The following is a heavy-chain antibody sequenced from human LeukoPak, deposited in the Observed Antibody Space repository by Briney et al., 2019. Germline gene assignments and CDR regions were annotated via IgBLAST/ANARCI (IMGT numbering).Heavy chain of an antibody. V-gene: IGHV4-38-2*02. CDR2: IYHSGST. D-gene: IGHD3-3*01. CDR1: GYSISSGYY. J-gene: IGHJ4*02. CDR3: ARARGYDFWSGYLDY. Sequence: DPSETLSLTCTVSGYSISSGYYWGWIRQPPGKGLEWIGSIYHSGSTYYNPSLKSRVTISVDTSKNQFSLKLSSVTAADTAVYYCARARGYDFWSGYLDYWGQGTLVTVSS.